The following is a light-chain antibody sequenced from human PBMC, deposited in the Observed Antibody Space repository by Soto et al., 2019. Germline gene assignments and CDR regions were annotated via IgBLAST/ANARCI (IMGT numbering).Light chain of an antibody. CDR3: AAWDDSLNGLYV. J-gene: IGLJ1*01. CDR1: SSNTGSNT. Sequence: QSVLTQPPSASGTPGQRVTIFCPGTSSNTGSNTVNWYRQLPGTAPKLLIYSNNQRPSGVPDRFSGSKSGTSASLAISGLQSEDEADYYCAAWDDSLNGLYVFGTGTKVTVL. V-gene: IGLV1-44*01. CDR2: SNN.